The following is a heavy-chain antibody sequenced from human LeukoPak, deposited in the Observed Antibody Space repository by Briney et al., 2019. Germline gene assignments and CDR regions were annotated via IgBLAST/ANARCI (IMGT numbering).Heavy chain of an antibody. D-gene: IGHD2-21*01. CDR2: ISSSGSTR. CDR1: GFIFSAFE. CDR3: ARIIPPYDAFDL. J-gene: IGHJ3*01. V-gene: IGHV3-48*03. Sequence: GGSLRLSRAASGFIFSAFEMNWVRQAPGKGLEWVSYISSSGSTRYYADPVKGRFSISRDNAKNSLDLQMSSLRAEDTAIYYCARIIPPYDAFDLWGQGTWVTVSS.